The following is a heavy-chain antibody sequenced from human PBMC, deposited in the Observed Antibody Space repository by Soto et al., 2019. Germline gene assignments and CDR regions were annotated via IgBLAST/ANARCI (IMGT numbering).Heavy chain of an antibody. CDR2: TYYTSKWYN. D-gene: IGHD3-3*01. CDR1: GDSVSSNSAA. J-gene: IGHJ6*02. V-gene: IGHV6-1*01. Sequence: SQTLSLTYAISGDSVSSNSAALNLIMQSPSRGLEWLGRTYYTSKWYNDYAVSGKSRIAITAVTAKNQLYLKLNSVTPEDTAVYYCARVRYDFWSGSTYFYDMDVWGQGTTVTVSS. CDR3: ARVRYDFWSGSTYFYDMDV.